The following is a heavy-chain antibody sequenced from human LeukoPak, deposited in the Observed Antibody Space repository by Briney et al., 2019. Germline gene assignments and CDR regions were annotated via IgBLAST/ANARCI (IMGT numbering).Heavy chain of an antibody. CDR1: GGSISSYY. CDR2: IYYSGST. V-gene: IGHV4-59*08. J-gene: IGHJ6*02. D-gene: IGHD3-3*01. Sequence: PSETLSLTCTVSGGSISSYYWSWIRQPPGKGLEWIGYIYYSGSTNYNPSLKSRVTISVDTSKNQFSLKLSSVTAADTAVYYCARLLKHYDFWSGYGMDVWGQGTTVTVSS. CDR3: ARLLKHYDFWSGYGMDV.